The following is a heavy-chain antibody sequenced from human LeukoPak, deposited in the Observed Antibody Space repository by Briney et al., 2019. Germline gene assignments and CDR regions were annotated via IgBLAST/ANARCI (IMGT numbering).Heavy chain of an antibody. Sequence: GRSLRLSCAASGFTFSSYSMNWVRQAPGKGLEWVSSISSSSSYIYYADSVKGRFTISRDNAKNSLYLQMNSLRAEDTAVYYCARGIEETLIDYWGQGTLVTVSS. D-gene: IGHD5-24*01. V-gene: IGHV3-21*01. CDR3: ARGIEETLIDY. CDR2: ISSSSSYI. CDR1: GFTFSSYS. J-gene: IGHJ4*02.